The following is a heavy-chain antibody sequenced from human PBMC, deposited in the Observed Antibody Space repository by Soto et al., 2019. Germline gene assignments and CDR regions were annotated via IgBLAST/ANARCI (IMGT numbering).Heavy chain of an antibody. Sequence: PSETLSLTCAVYGGSFSGYYWSWIRQPPGKGLERIGEINHSGSTNYNPPLKSRVTISVDTSNNQYSLKLSSVTAADTAVYYCARGVHSSCWYFATYFDYWGQGTLVTVSS. D-gene: IGHD6-13*01. J-gene: IGHJ4*02. CDR1: GGSFSGYY. CDR2: INHSGST. V-gene: IGHV4-34*01. CDR3: ARGVHSSCWYFATYFDY.